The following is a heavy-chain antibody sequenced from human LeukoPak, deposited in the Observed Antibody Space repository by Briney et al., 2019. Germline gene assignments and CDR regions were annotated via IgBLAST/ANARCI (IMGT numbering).Heavy chain of an antibody. CDR3: ARGYAEYFQH. CDR2: IYYSGST. V-gene: IGHV4-59*01. J-gene: IGHJ1*01. CDR1: GGSISSYY. D-gene: IGHD5-18*01. Sequence: PSETLSLTCTVSGGSISSYYWSWIRQPPGKGLEWIGYIYYSGSTNYNPPLKSRVTISVDTSKNQFSLKLSSVTAADTAVYYCARGYAEYFQHWGQGTLVTVSS.